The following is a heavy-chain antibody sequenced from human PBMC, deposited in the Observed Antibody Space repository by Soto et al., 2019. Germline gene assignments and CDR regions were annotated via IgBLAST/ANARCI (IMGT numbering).Heavy chain of an antibody. J-gene: IGHJ6*04. CDR2: ISGSADST. D-gene: IGHD2-8*01. V-gene: IGHV3-23*01. Sequence: EVQLLESGGGLVQPGGSLRLSCAASGFTFSSFALNWVRQAPGKGLEWVSIISGSADSTFYADSVKGRFTISRDNSKNMLYLKINSLRDEDTAVYYCAKTRGAMIYAISVYGMDVWGRGTTVTVSS. CDR3: AKTRGAMIYAISVYGMDV. CDR1: GFTFSSFA.